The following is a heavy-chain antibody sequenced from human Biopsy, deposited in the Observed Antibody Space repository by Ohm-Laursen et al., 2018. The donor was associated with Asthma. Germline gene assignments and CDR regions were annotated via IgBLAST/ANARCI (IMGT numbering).Heavy chain of an antibody. CDR3: ARTYYDFLAGQVKDVFGV. CDR1: GYNFISFA. J-gene: IGHJ3*01. CDR2: VNTGNGDT. Sequence: SVKVPCKASGYNFISFAIHWVRQAPGQRLEWMGWVNTGNGDTKYSQKFQGRVTITRDTSASTAYMELRSLRSEDTATYYCARTYYDFLAGQVKDVFGVWGQGTMVTVSS. D-gene: IGHD3-9*01. V-gene: IGHV1-3*04.